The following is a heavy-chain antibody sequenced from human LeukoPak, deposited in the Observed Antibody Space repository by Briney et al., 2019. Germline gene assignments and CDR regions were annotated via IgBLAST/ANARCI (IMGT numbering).Heavy chain of an antibody. V-gene: IGHV3-23*01. J-gene: IGHJ4*02. CDR1: GFTFSSYA. CDR3: AAELYSGSYGRCCSFAF. D-gene: IGHD1-26*01. Sequence: GGSLRLSCAASGFTFSSYAMSWVRQAPGKGLEWVSAISGSGGSTYYADSVKGRFTISRDNSKNTLYLQMNSLRSDDTAVYYCAAELYSGSYGRCCSFAFWGQGSQVTVSS. CDR2: ISGSGGST.